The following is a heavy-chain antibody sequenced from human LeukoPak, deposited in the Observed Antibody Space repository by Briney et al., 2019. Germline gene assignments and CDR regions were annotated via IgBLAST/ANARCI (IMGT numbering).Heavy chain of an antibody. CDR2: ISAYNGNT. D-gene: IGHD6-19*01. Sequence: ASVKVSCKASGYSFTSYGISWVRQAPGQGLEWMGWISAYNGNTNYAQKLQGRVTMTTDTSTSTAYMELRSLRSDDTAVYYCARADSGWYGNWFDPWGQGTLVTVSS. V-gene: IGHV1-18*01. CDR3: ARADSGWYGNWFDP. CDR1: GYSFTSYG. J-gene: IGHJ5*02.